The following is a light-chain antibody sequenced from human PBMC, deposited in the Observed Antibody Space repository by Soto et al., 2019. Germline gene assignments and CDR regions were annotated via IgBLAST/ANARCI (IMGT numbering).Light chain of an antibody. J-gene: IGKJ1*01. Sequence: ELVLTQSPGTLSLSPGGRAPLSCRASQSVSNNYLAWYQQKPGQAPRLLIYGESNRATGIPDRFSGSGSGTDFTLTISRLEPEDFAVYYCQQYGSSGTFGQGTKVDIK. CDR3: QQYGSSGT. CDR2: GES. V-gene: IGKV3-20*01. CDR1: QSVSNNY.